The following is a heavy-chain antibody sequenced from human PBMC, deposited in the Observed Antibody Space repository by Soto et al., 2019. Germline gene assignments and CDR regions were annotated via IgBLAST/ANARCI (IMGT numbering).Heavy chain of an antibody. CDR3: ARGGCSGGSGCFDY. CDR2: INHRGST. Sequence: QVQLQQWGAGLLKPSETLSLTCAVYGGSFSGYYWSWIRQPPGKGVEWSGEINHRGSTNYNPSLKRRVHISVDTSKNQVSLKLSSVTAADTAVYYCARGGCSGGSGCFDYWGQGTLVTVSS. J-gene: IGHJ4*02. D-gene: IGHD2-15*01. V-gene: IGHV4-34*01. CDR1: GGSFSGYY.